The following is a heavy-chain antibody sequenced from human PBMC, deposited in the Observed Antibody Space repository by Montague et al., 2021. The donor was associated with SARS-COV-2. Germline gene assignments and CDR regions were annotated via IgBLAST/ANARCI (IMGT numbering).Heavy chain of an antibody. D-gene: IGHD3-3*01. CDR3: AKFDPFSWRGYLNYFDY. V-gene: IGHV3-23*01. J-gene: IGHJ4*02. CDR1: GFTFSSYA. Sequence: SLRLSCAASGFTFSSYAMSWVRQAPGKGLEWVSAISGSGGSTYYADSVKGRFTISRDNSKNTLYLQMNSLRAEDTAVYYCAKFDPFSWRGYLNYFDYWGQGTLVTVSS. CDR2: ISGSGGST.